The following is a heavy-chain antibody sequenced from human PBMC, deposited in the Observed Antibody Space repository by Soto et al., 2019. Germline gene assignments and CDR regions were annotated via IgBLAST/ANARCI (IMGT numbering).Heavy chain of an antibody. CDR1: GFIFKMYW. J-gene: IGHJ4*02. CDR3: TRGPRPISTGTGAY. D-gene: IGHD3-10*01. Sequence: EVQLVESGGGLVPPGGSVRLSCAASGFIFKMYWMHWVRQSPGKGLVWISRIYNYGTYSDYADSVRGRFTISRDNVNDTLYLQMNNLRAEDSGLYYCTRGPRPISTGTGAYWGQGTQVTVSS. CDR2: IYNYGTYS. V-gene: IGHV3-74*01.